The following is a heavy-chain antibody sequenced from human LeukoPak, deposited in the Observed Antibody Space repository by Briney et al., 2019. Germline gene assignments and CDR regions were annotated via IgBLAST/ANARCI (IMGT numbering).Heavy chain of an antibody. CDR2: MYYDGNT. Sequence: SETLSLTCTVSGGSIRSRSYYWGWIRQPPGKGLEWIGYMYYDGNTYYNPSLKSRVTISVDTSKNQFSLKLSSVTAADTAVYYCARAGYYYDSKRKFDPWGQGTLVTVSS. J-gene: IGHJ5*02. CDR1: GGSIRSRSYY. D-gene: IGHD3-22*01. CDR3: ARAGYYYDSKRKFDP. V-gene: IGHV4-39*01.